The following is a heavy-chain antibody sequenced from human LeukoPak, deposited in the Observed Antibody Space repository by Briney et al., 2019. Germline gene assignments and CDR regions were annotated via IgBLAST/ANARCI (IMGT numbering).Heavy chain of an antibody. CDR2: MNPNSGDT. CDR1: GYTFTSYD. Sequence: ASVKVSCKASGYTFTSYDTNWVRQATGQGLEWMEWMNPNSGDTGYAQKFQGRVTMTRNTSISTAYMELSSLRSEDTAVYYCARDLPFSNYYDSSGYYGGLDYWGQGTLVTVSS. CDR3: ARDLPFSNYYDSSGYYGGLDY. J-gene: IGHJ4*02. D-gene: IGHD3-22*01. V-gene: IGHV1-8*01.